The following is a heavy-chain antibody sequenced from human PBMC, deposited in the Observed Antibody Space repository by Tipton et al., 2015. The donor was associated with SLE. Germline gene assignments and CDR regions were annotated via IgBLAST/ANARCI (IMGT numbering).Heavy chain of an antibody. V-gene: IGHV4-38-2*02. D-gene: IGHD7-27*01. J-gene: IGHJ4*02. Sequence: TLSLTCAVSGYSISSGYYWGWIRQPPGKGLEWIGSIYRSGSTYYNPSLKSRVTISVDTSKNQFFLKLSSATAADTAVYYCARDPRLNWDYGTYFDYWGQGTLVTVSS. CDR3: ARDPRLNWDYGTYFDY. CDR2: IYRSGST. CDR1: GYSISSGYY.